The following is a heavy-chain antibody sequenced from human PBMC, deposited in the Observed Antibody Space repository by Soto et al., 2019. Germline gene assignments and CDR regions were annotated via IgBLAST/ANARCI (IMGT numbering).Heavy chain of an antibody. CDR3: AKGDNLGPNTRYAFDP. J-gene: IGHJ5*02. CDR1: GHSVSSNTAS. CDR2: TFSRSKWYR. D-gene: IGHD5-12*01. Sequence: PSQTLALTCGISGHSVSSNTASCNWIRQSPSRGLEWLGRTFSRSKWYRDYAVSVKSHILNNQDTSNNPISLPLNSVNPEDTAIYSCAKGDNLGPNTRYAFDPWGQGTLVTVSS. V-gene: IGHV6-1*01.